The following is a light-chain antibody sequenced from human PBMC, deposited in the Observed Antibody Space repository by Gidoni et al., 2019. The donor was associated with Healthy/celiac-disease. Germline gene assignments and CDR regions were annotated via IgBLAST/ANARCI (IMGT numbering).Light chain of an antibody. V-gene: IGKV1-39*01. CDR3: QQSYSTPRCS. CDR2: AAY. CDR1: QSISSY. Sequence: DIQMTQSPSSLSASVGDRVTITCPVSQSISSYLNWYQQKPGKAPKLLSYAAYRLQSGVPSRFSGSGSGTDFTLPISSLQPDDFATFYCQQSYSTPRCSFGQGTKLEIK. J-gene: IGKJ2*04.